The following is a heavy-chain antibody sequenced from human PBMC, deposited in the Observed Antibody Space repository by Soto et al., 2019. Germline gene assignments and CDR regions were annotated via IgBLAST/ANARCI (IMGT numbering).Heavy chain of an antibody. CDR2: ISARGDSI. CDR1: GFTFSKYA. D-gene: IGHD2-15*01. Sequence: EVLLLESGGGLAQPGGSLRLSCAASGFTFSKYAMTWVRQVPGKGLECVSVISARGDSIAHADSVKGRFTMSRDNSKNTLFLQMNSLRLEDTALYYCAKGTLGSCGGVTCYPFDSWGQGTQVTVSS. J-gene: IGHJ4*02. V-gene: IGHV3-23*01. CDR3: AKGTLGSCGGVTCYPFDS.